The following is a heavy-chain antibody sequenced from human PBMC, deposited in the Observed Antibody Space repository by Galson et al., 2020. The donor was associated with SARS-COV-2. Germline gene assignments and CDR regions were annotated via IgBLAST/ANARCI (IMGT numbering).Heavy chain of an antibody. V-gene: IGHV3-48*03. CDR2: ISSSGSTI. Sequence: GGSLRLSCAASGFTFRSYEMNWVRQAPGKGLEWVSYISSSGSTIYYADSVKGRFTISRDNAKNSLYLQMNSLRAEDTAVYYCARCNVLRYFDWLLWSYFDLWGRGTLVTVSS. CDR3: ARCNVLRYFDWLLWSYFDL. CDR1: GFTFRSYE. D-gene: IGHD3-9*01. J-gene: IGHJ2*01.